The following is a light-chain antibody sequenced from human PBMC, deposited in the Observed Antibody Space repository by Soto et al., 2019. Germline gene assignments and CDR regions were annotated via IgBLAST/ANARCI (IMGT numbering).Light chain of an antibody. CDR2: DAY. J-gene: IGKJ5*01. V-gene: IGKV3-11*01. CDR1: QSVSSY. CDR3: QQRHMWPIT. Sequence: EIVLTQSPATLSLSPGERATLSCRASQSVSSYLAWYQQKPGQAPRLLIYDAYNRATGIPPRFSGSGSGTDFTLTISSLEPEDSAVYYCQQRHMWPITFGQGTRLE.